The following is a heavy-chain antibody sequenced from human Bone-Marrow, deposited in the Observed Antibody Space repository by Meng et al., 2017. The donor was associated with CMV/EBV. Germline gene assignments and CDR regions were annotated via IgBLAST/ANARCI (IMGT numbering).Heavy chain of an antibody. D-gene: IGHD3-16*02. Sequence: ASVKVSCKASGYTFTGYYMHWVRQAPGQGLEWMGWINPNSGGTNYAQKFQGRVTMTRDTSISTAYMELSRLRSDDTAVYYCARADRRVTTFGGVIGGVFGYWGQGNLVTFDS. CDR2: INPNSGGT. CDR3: ARADRRVTTFGGVIGGVFGY. V-gene: IGHV1-2*02. J-gene: IGHJ4*02. CDR1: GYTFTGYY.